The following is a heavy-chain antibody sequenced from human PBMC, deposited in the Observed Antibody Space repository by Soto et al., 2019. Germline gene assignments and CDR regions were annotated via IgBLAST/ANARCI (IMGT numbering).Heavy chain of an antibody. CDR2: IWYDGTNK. V-gene: IGHV3-33*01. CDR1: GFPFSSYG. CDR3: AIYLN. J-gene: IGHJ1*01. Sequence: PGGSLRLSCAASGFPFSSYGMRWVRQAPGKGLDWVSVIWYDGTNKDYADSVKGRFTISRDNSKNTLFLQMNNLRVDDTAVYYCAIYLNWGQVPMVTLTS.